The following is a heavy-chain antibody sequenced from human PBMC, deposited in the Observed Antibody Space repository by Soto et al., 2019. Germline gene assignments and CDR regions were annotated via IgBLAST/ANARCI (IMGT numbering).Heavy chain of an antibody. CDR1: GGSISSGGYY. CDR3: AREFPRCGYDTYNWFDP. D-gene: IGHD5-12*01. J-gene: IGHJ5*02. V-gene: IGHV4-31*03. CDR2: IYYSGST. Sequence: SETLSRTCTVSGGSISSGGYYWSWIRQHPGKGLEWIGYIYYSGSTYYNPSLKSRVTISVDTSKNQFSLKLSSVTAADTAVYYCAREFPRCGYDTYNWFDPCGQLNPVTVSS.